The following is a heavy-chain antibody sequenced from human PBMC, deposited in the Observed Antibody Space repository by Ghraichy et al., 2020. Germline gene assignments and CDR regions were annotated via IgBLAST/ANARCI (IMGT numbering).Heavy chain of an antibody. Sequence: GGSLRLSCAASGFTFSTYAMSWVRQAPGKGLEWVSTIGGRGDRTYYVDSVKGRFTISRDNVKNTLYMQLNSLRAEDTAVYYCAKEILPGYLDYSGQGTLVTDPS. CDR3: AKEILPGYLDY. J-gene: IGHJ4*02. V-gene: IGHV3-23*01. CDR2: IGGRGDRT. CDR1: GFTFSTYA.